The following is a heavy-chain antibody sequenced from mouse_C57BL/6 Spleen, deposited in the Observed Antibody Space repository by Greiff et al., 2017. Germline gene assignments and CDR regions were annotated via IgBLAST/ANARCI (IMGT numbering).Heavy chain of an antibody. CDR2: IYPGDGDT. D-gene: IGHD4-1*01. CDR3: ARNWDRDY. Sequence: VQLQESGPELVKPGASVKISCKASGYAFSSSWMNWVKQRPGKGLEWIGRIYPGDGDTNYNGKFKGKATLTADKSSSTAYMQLSSLTSEDSAVYFCARNWDRDYWGQGTTLTVSS. V-gene: IGHV1-82*01. J-gene: IGHJ2*01. CDR1: GYAFSSSW.